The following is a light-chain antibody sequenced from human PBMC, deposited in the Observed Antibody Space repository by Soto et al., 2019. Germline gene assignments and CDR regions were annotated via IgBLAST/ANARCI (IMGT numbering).Light chain of an antibody. CDR2: DNN. V-gene: IGLV1-44*01. Sequence: QPVLTQPPSASGTPGQRVTISCSGSSSNIGSNTVNWYQQLPGTAPTLLIYDNNHRPSGVPDRFSGSKSGTSASLAISGLQSEDEAGYYCAAWDDSLNGVVFGGGTKVTVL. CDR3: AAWDDSLNGVV. J-gene: IGLJ2*01. CDR1: SSNIGSNT.